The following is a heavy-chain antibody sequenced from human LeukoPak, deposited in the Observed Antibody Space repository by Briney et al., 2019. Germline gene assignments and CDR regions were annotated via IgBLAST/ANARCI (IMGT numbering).Heavy chain of an antibody. Sequence: PGGSLRLSCAASGFTFSSYAMSWVRQAPGKGLEWVSAISGSGGSTYYADSVKGRFTISRDNAKNSLYLQMNSLRAEDTAVYYCARGLSANRYWYFDLWGRGTLVTVSS. CDR3: ARGLSANRYWYFDL. J-gene: IGHJ2*01. CDR1: GFTFSSYA. D-gene: IGHD1-14*01. CDR2: ISGSGGST. V-gene: IGHV3-23*01.